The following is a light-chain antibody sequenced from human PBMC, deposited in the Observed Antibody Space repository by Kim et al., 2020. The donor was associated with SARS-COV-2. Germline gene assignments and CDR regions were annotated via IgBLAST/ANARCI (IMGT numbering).Light chain of an antibody. CDR3: QVWDSSSDHRVV. J-gene: IGLJ2*01. CDR2: YGS. V-gene: IGLV3-21*04. Sequence: GKTARVACGGNSIGSKSVHGDKEKSGQAPILVIYYGSDRPSGIPERFSGSNSGNTATLTISRVEAGDEADYYCQVWDSSSDHRVVFGGGTQLTVL. CDR1: SIGSKS.